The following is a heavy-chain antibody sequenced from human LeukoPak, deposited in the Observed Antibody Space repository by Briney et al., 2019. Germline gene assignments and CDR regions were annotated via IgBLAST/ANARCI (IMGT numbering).Heavy chain of an antibody. CDR3: ASGSPGLWSTPDDY. CDR1: GGSFSGYY. CDR2: INHSGST. D-gene: IGHD3-10*01. V-gene: IGHV4-34*01. Sequence: PSETLSLTCAVYGGSFSGYYWSWIRQPPGKGLEWIGEINHSGSTNYNPSLKSRVTISVDTSKNQFSLKLSSVTAADTAVYYCASGSPGLWSTPDDYWGQGTLVTVSS. J-gene: IGHJ4*02.